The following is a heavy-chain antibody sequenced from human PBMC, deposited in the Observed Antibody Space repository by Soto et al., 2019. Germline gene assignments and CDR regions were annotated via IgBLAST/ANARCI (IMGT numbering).Heavy chain of an antibody. Sequence: PGGSLRLSCAASGFTFSSYGMHWVRQAPGKGLEWVAVISYDGSNKYYADSVKGRFTISRDNSKNTLYLQMNSLRAEDTAVYYCAKDEGDGYNYAFDIWGQGTLVTV. CDR3: AKDEGDGYNYAFDI. V-gene: IGHV3-30*18. J-gene: IGHJ3*02. D-gene: IGHD1-1*01. CDR1: GFTFSSYG. CDR2: ISYDGSNK.